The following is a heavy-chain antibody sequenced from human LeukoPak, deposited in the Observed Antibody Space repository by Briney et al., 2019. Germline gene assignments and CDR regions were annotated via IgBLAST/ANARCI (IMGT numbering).Heavy chain of an antibody. CDR3: ARENYGDYYIDY. CDR1: GFTFSSYG. V-gene: IGHV3-64*01. CDR2: ISSNGGST. D-gene: IGHD4-17*01. Sequence: GGTLRLSCAASGFTFSSYGMNWVRQAPGKGLEYVSAISSNGGSTYYANSVKGRFTISRDNSKNTLYLQMGSLRAEDMAVYYCARENYGDYYIDYWGQGTLVTVSS. J-gene: IGHJ4*02.